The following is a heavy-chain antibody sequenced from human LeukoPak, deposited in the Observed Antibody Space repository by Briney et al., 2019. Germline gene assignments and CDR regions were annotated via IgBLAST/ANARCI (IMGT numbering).Heavy chain of an antibody. Sequence: PGGSLRLSCAASGFTFSSYSMNWVRQAPGKGLEWVSSISSSSSYIYYADSVKGRFTISRDNAKNSLYLQMNSLRAEDTAVYYCARDMSYGGNPGIFQHWGQGTLVTVSS. J-gene: IGHJ1*01. D-gene: IGHD4-23*01. CDR1: GFTFSSYS. CDR2: ISSSSSYI. V-gene: IGHV3-21*01. CDR3: ARDMSYGGNPGIFQH.